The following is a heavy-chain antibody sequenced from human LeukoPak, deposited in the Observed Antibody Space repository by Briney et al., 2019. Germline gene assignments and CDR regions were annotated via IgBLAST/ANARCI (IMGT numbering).Heavy chain of an antibody. J-gene: IGHJ4*02. Sequence: SETLSLTCAVYGGSFSGYYWSWIRQPPGKGLEWIGEINHSGSTNYNPSLKSRVTISVDTSKNQFSLKLSSVTAADTAVYYCARHDWGYSGYDSPCYFDYWGQGTLVTVSS. CDR2: INHSGST. CDR3: ARHDWGYSGYDSPCYFDY. D-gene: IGHD5-12*01. CDR1: GGSFSGYY. V-gene: IGHV4-34*01.